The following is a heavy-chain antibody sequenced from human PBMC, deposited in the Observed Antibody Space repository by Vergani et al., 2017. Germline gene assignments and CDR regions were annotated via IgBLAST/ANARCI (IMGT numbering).Heavy chain of an antibody. J-gene: IGHJ4*02. V-gene: IGHV3-33*01. CDR1: NSKSGDYG. D-gene: IGHD5-24*01. CDR3: ARETRDTPSSFDY. CDR2: KWYEGNNN. Sequence: QVQLVESGGGVVQPGRSLRPSCTPSNSKSGDYGMHWVRQAPGRGLEWVSMKWYEGNNNYYADSVKGRFTISKDISKNTLYLRMNSLRGDDTAVYYWARETRDTPSSFDYWGQGTLVTVSS.